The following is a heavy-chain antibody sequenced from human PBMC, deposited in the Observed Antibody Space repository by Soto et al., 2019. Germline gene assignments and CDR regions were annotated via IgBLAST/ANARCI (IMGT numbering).Heavy chain of an antibody. V-gene: IGHV3-33*01. D-gene: IGHD1-26*01. CDR1: VFTFSTYG. J-gene: IGHJ3*02. Sequence: WGSLRVACVSSVFTFSTYGMHWVRQAPGKGLEWVAVIWYDGGNKYYADSVKGRFTISRDNSKNTLYLQMNSLRAEDTAVYYCAREGVGATPIAAFDIWGQGTMVTVSS. CDR2: IWYDGGNK. CDR3: AREGVGATPIAAFDI.